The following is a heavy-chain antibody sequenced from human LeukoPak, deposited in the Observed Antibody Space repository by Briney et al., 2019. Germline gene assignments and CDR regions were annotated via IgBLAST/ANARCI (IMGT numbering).Heavy chain of an antibody. J-gene: IGHJ4*02. CDR1: GYTFTSNY. V-gene: IGHV1-46*01. CDR2: IYPRDGST. CDR3: ARDQEAFDY. Sequence: ASVKVSCKASGYTFTSNYIHWVRQAPGQGLEWMGMIYPRDGSTSYAQKFQGRVTETRDTSTSTVHMELSGLRSEDTAVYYCARDQEAFDYWGQGTLVTVSS.